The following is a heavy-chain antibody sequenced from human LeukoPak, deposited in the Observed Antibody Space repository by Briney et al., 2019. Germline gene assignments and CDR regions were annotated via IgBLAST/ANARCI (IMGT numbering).Heavy chain of an antibody. D-gene: IGHD2-8*01. J-gene: IGHJ4*02. CDR3: AKDTSIGKYCTSGVCSPFDY. CDR1: GFTFSSYA. Sequence: PGGSLTLSCAGSGFTFSSYAMSWVRQAPGQGLEWVSVISDSGDYTSYADSVRGRFTISRDNSRNTLYLQLISLIPEDTAVYYCAKDTSIGKYCTSGVCSPFDYWGQGTLVTVSS. CDR2: ISDSGDYT. V-gene: IGHV3-23*01.